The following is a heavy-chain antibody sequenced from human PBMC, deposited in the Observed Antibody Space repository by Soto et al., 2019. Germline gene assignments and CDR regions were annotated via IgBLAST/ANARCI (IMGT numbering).Heavy chain of an antibody. Sequence: GGSLRLSCAASGFTFSSYAMSRVRQAPGKGLEWVSAISGSGGSTYYADSVKGRFTISRDNSKNTLYLQMNSLRAEDTAVYYCAKGKGRIAVASYYFDYWGQGTLVTVSS. V-gene: IGHV3-23*01. CDR2: ISGSGGST. D-gene: IGHD6-19*01. CDR1: GFTFSSYA. CDR3: AKGKGRIAVASYYFDY. J-gene: IGHJ4*02.